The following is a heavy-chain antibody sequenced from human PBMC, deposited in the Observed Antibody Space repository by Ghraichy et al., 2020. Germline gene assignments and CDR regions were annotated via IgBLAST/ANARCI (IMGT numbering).Heavy chain of an antibody. V-gene: IGHV3-7*01. CDR1: GFTFSSYW. CDR3: ASGPTYYYDSSGYSYFEY. D-gene: IGHD3-22*01. CDR2: IKQDGSEK. J-gene: IGHJ4*02. Sequence: LSLTCADSGFTFSSYWMSWVRQAPGKGLEWVANIKQDGSEKYYVDSVKGRFTISRDNAKNSLYLQMNSLRDEDTAVYYCASGPTYYYDSSGYSYFEYWGQGTLVTVSS.